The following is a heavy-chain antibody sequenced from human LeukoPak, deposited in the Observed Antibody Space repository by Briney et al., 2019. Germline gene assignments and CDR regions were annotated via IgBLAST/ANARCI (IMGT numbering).Heavy chain of an antibody. CDR3: ATGQEPAAMVFDF. J-gene: IGHJ4*02. CDR1: GFTFSNTW. Sequence: GGSLRLSCVASGFTFSNTWMSWVRQAPGKGLEWVGRLKSQTDGGTTDYAAPVGGRFTISRDDSKNTLYLQMDSLKTDDTAVYYCATGQEPAAMVFDFWGQGTLVTVSS. V-gene: IGHV3-15*01. CDR2: LKSQTDGGTT. D-gene: IGHD2-2*01.